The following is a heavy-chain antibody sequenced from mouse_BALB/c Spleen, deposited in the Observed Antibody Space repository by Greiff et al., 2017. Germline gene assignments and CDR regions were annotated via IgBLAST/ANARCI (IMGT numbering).Heavy chain of an antibody. V-gene: IGHV2-9*02. CDR3: ARDGYYGSGEACFAY. J-gene: IGHJ3*01. Sequence: VQLQQSGPGLVAPSQSLSITCTVSGFSLTSYGVHWVRQPPGKGLEWLGVIWAGGSTNYNSALMSRLSISKDNSKSQVFLKMNSLQTDDTAMYYCARDGYYGSGEACFAYWGQGTLVTVSA. CDR1: GFSLTSYG. CDR2: IWAGGST. D-gene: IGHD1-1*01.